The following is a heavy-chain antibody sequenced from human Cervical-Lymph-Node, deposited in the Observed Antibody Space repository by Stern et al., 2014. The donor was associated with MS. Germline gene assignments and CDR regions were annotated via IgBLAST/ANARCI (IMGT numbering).Heavy chain of an antibody. J-gene: IGHJ3*02. CDR2: IWYDGSNK. V-gene: IGHV3-33*01. CDR1: GFTFSSYG. CDR3: ARAGGVISNDASDI. D-gene: IGHD3-10*01. Sequence: VQLVESGGGVVQPGRSLRLSCAASGFTFSSYGMHWVRQAPGRGLEWVAVIWYDGSNKYYADSVKGRFTISRDDSKNTLYLQMNSLRAEDTAVYYCARAGGVISNDASDIWGQGTMVTVSS.